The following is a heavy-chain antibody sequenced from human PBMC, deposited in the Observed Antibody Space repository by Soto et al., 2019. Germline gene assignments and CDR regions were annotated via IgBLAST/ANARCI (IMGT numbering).Heavy chain of an antibody. CDR2: TSNDGINT. J-gene: IGHJ6*02. D-gene: IGHD1-1*01. CDR1: AFTLSKFV. V-gene: IGHV3-30-3*01. Sequence: QVPLVESGGGVVQPGRSLSLSCAASAFTLSKFVMHWVRRAPGKGLDWLAVTSNDGINTYYAGSVKGRFTISRDNSKNMVYLQMNSLRDEDTAVYYCARGNMDVWGQGTTVIVSS. CDR3: ARGNMDV.